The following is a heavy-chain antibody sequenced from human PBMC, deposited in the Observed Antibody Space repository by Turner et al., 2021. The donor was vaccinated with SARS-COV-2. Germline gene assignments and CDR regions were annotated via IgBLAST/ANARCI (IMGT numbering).Heavy chain of an antibody. J-gene: IGHJ4*02. CDR3: ARGGRVTALMHRLDY. D-gene: IGHD2-8*01. V-gene: IGHV3-53*01. CDR2: IYPGGNT. Sequence: VLLMESGGGFMQPGGSLRLSCAAAGFIISSNYMTWVRRAPGKGLEWVSIIYPGGNTYYADSLKGRFTISRDNSKNTVYLQTTSPRTEDTAVYYGARGGRVTALMHRLDYWGQGTLVTVSS. CDR1: GFIISSNY.